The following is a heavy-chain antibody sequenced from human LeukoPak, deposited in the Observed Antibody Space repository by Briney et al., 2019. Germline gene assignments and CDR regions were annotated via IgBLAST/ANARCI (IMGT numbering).Heavy chain of an antibody. CDR1: GYTFTGYY. Sequence: ASVKVSCKASGYTFTGYYIXWVRXAPGQXIEWMGWINPNSGATNYTQKLEGRVTMTRDTSINTAYMEVDRLTTDDTAAYYCARDVAYFDPWGQGTLVTVSS. D-gene: IGHD2-21*01. J-gene: IGHJ5*02. CDR2: INPNSGAT. V-gene: IGHV1-2*02. CDR3: ARDVAYFDP.